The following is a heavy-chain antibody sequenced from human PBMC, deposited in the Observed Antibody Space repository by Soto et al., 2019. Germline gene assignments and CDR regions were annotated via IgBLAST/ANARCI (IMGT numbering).Heavy chain of an antibody. J-gene: IGHJ3*02. Sequence: PGGSLRLSCSASGFTFSSYAMHWVRQAPGKGLEYVSAISSNGGSTYYADSVKGRFTISRDNSKNTLYLQMSSLRAEDTAVYYCVMYPTYYYDSRDAFDIWGQGTMVTVSS. CDR1: GFTFSSYA. D-gene: IGHD3-22*01. CDR3: VMYPTYYYDSRDAFDI. V-gene: IGHV3-64D*06. CDR2: ISSNGGST.